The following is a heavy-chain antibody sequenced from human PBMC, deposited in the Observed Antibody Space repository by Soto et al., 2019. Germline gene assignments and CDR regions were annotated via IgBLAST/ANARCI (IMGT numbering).Heavy chain of an antibody. J-gene: IGHJ6*02. CDR1: RVAFSKFI. D-gene: IGHD6-19*01. CDR3: AKVRYSSPMGYYYGMDV. Sequence: SVKVSCKASRVAFSKFIVTWVRQAPGLGLEWVGGIIPIFGTANYAQKFQGRVTITADESTSTSYMEVNNLRSEDTAVYYCAKVRYSSPMGYYYGMDVWGQGTTV. V-gene: IGHV1-69*13. CDR2: IIPIFGTA.